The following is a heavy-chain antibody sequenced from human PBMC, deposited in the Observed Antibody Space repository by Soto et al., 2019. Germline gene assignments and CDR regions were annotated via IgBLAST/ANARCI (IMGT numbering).Heavy chain of an antibody. CDR2: FYWDDAK. D-gene: IGHD3-10*01. J-gene: IGHJ5*02. CDR1: GFSLSTTGAA. CDR3: AQRLPQYGLGRERGNCFDP. V-gene: IGHV2-5*02. Sequence: QITLKESGPALVRPTQTLTLTCTFPGFSLSTTGAAVAWIRPPPGKALEWLALFYWDDAKRYSPSLNSRLTITKDTSKNEVILTMTNMDPVDTARYYCAQRLPQYGLGRERGNCFDPWGQGTLVTVSS.